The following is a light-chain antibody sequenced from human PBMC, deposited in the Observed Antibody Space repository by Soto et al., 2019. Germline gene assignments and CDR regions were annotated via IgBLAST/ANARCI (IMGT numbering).Light chain of an antibody. J-gene: IGKJ1*01. CDR1: QSVSSY. Sequence: EIVLPQSPATLSLSPGERATLSCRASQSVSSYLAWYQQKPGQAPRLLIYDASNRATGIPARFSGSGSGTEFTLTISSPQSEDFAVYYCQQYNSWPKTVGQGTKVDIK. CDR3: QQYNSWPKT. CDR2: DAS. V-gene: IGKV3-11*01.